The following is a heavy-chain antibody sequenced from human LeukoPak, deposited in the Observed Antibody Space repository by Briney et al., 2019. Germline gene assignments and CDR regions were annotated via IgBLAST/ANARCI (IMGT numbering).Heavy chain of an antibody. CDR1: GFTLRSYW. CDR2: IKQDGSEK. CDR3: AREYYYGMDV. Sequence: GGSLRLSCAASGFTLRSYWMSWVRQAPGKGLEWVANIKQDGSEKYYVDSVKGRFTISRDNAKNSLYLQMNSLRAEDTAVYYCAREYYYGMDVWGQGTTVTVSS. V-gene: IGHV3-7*04. J-gene: IGHJ6*02.